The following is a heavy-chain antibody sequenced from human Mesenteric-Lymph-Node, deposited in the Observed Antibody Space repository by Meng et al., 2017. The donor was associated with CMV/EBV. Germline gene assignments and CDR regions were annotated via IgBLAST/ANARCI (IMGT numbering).Heavy chain of an antibody. V-gene: IGHV3-7*01. J-gene: IGHJ4*01. CDR3: ATVGGFCTSTSCYYFDY. Sequence: GESLKISCAASGFTFSNSAMSWVRQAPGKGLEWVANIKQDGSEKYYVDSVKGRFTISRDNAKNSLYLQMNSLRDEDTAVYYCATVGGFCTSTSCYYFDYWGQGSLVTVSS. CDR1: GFTFSNSA. D-gene: IGHD2-2*01. CDR2: IKQDGSEK.